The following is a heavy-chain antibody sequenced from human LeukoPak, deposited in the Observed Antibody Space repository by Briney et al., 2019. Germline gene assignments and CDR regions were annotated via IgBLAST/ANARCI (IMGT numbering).Heavy chain of an antibody. J-gene: IGHJ5*02. CDR1: GGSISSGGYS. V-gene: IGHV4-31*03. Sequence: PSETLSLTCTVSGGSISSGGYSWSWIRQHPGKGLEWIGYIYYSGSTYYNPSLKSRVTISVDTSKNQFSLKLSSVTAADTAVYYCARDEGIAVAGHNWFDPWGQGTLVTVSS. CDR3: ARDEGIAVAGHNWFDP. D-gene: IGHD6-19*01. CDR2: IYYSGST.